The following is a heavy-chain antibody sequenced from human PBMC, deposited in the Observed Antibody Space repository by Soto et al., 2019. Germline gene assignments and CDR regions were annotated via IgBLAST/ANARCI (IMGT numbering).Heavy chain of an antibody. CDR1: GFTFSSYG. CDR2: IWYDGSNK. J-gene: IGHJ4*02. V-gene: IGHV3-33*01. CDR3: ARARLATVTEYYFDY. D-gene: IGHD4-17*01. Sequence: QVQLVESGGGVVQPGRSLRLSCAASGFTFSSYGMHWVRQAPGKGLEWVAVIWYDGSNKYYADSVKGRFTISRDNSKNTLYLQMNSLRAEDTAVYYCARARLATVTEYYFDYWGQGTLVTVSS.